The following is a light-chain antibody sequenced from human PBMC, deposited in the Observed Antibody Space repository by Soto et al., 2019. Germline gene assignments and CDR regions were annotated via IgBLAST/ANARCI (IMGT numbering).Light chain of an antibody. CDR3: QKYGNLIT. Sequence: DIQMTQSPSFLSASVGDRVTITCQSSQDISNYLNWYQQKLGKAPKLLIYDASNLQTGVPSRFSGSGSGTDFTFTISSLQPEDIATYYCQKYGNLITFGQGTRLEIK. V-gene: IGKV1-33*01. J-gene: IGKJ5*01. CDR1: QDISNY. CDR2: DAS.